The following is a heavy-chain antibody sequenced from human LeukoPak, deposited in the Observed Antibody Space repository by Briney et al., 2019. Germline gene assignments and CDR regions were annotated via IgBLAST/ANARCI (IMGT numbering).Heavy chain of an antibody. J-gene: IGHJ4*02. V-gene: IGHV1-46*01. CDR1: GYTCTNNY. Sequence: ASVKVPCKASGYTCTNNYLHWVRQAPGQGLEWMGMIYPRDGSTSYAQNFQGRVTVTRDTSTTTVHMELRGLRSEDTAVYYCARDQEGFDYWGQGTVVTVSS. CDR3: ARDQEGFDY. CDR2: IYPRDGST.